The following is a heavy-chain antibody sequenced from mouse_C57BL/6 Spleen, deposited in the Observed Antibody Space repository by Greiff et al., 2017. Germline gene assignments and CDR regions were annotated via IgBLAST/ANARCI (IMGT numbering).Heavy chain of an antibody. J-gene: IGHJ3*01. CDR3: ASAAQATWFAY. Sequence: VKLMESGPELVKPGASVKISCKASGYAFSSSWMNWVKQRPGKGLEWIGRIYPGDGDTNYNGKFKGKATLTADKSSSTAYMQLSSLTSEDSAVYFCASAAQATWFAYWGQGTLVTVSA. CDR2: IYPGDGDT. CDR1: GYAFSSSW. V-gene: IGHV1-82*01. D-gene: IGHD3-2*02.